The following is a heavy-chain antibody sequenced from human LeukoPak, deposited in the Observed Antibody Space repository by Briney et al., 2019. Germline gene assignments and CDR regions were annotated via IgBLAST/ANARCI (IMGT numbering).Heavy chain of an antibody. V-gene: IGHV3-21*01. Sequence: GGSLRLSCAASGFTFSSYSMNWVRQAPGKGLEWVSSISSSSSYIYYADSVKGRFTISRDNAKNSLYLQMNSLRAEDTAVYYCARDQAITYYDILTGEPDAFDIWGQGTMVTVSS. D-gene: IGHD3-9*01. CDR2: ISSSSSYI. CDR1: GFTFSSYS. J-gene: IGHJ3*02. CDR3: ARDQAITYYDILTGEPDAFDI.